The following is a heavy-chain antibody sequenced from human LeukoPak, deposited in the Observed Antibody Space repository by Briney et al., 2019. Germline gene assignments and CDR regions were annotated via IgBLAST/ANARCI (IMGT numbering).Heavy chain of an antibody. Sequence: GGSLRLSCAASGFTFRRYAMSWVRQAPGKGREGVADISGSGGRTYYADSVKGRFTISRDNSKNTLYLQMNSLRAEDTAVYYCAKSVYYCSSTSCSNYYYYGIDVWGQGTTVTVSS. CDR2: ISGSGGRT. CDR1: GFTFRRYA. CDR3: AKSVYYCSSTSCSNYYYYGIDV. V-gene: IGHV3-23*01. D-gene: IGHD2-2*01. J-gene: IGHJ6*02.